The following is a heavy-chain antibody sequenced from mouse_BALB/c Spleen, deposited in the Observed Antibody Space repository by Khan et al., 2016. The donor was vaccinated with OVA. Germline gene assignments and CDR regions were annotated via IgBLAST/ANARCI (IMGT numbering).Heavy chain of an antibody. CDR1: GYSITSGYA. J-gene: IGHJ4*01. V-gene: IGHV3-1*02. CDR2: IYFSGSI. CDR3: PRSSNYMDY. Sequence: EVQLQESGPDLVKPSQSLSLTCTVTGYSITSGYAWHWLRQFPGNKLEWMAYIYFSGSINYNPSLKSRISVTRYTSKSQFFLQWNSMTSEDTATYYCPRSSNYMDYWGQGTSVTVSS. D-gene: IGHD2-5*01.